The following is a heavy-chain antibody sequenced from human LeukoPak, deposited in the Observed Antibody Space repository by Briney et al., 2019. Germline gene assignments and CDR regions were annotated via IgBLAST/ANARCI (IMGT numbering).Heavy chain of an antibody. V-gene: IGHV3-48*03. J-gene: IGHJ4*02. CDR1: GFTFSSYE. CDR2: ISSSGSAI. CDR3: ARVHYDILTGYSYFDY. D-gene: IGHD3-9*01. Sequence: GGSLRLSCAASGFTFSSYEMHWVRQPPGKGLEWVSYISSSGSAIFYADSVKGRFTISRDNAKNSLYLQMNSLRAEDTAVYYCARVHYDILTGYSYFDYWGQGTLVTVSS.